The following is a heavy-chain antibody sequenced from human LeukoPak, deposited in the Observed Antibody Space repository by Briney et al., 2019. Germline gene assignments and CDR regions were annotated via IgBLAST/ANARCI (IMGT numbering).Heavy chain of an antibody. V-gene: IGHV3-64D*09. CDR1: GFTFSSYA. Sequence: GGSLRLSCSASGFTFSSYAMHWVRQAPGKGPEYVSAISSNGGSTYYADSVKGRFTISRDNSKNTLYLQMSRLRAEDTSVYYCVKDTTNIVLIVYGIIGGGDYWGQGTLVTVSS. D-gene: IGHD2-8*01. CDR2: ISSNGGST. J-gene: IGHJ4*02. CDR3: VKDTTNIVLIVYGIIGGGDY.